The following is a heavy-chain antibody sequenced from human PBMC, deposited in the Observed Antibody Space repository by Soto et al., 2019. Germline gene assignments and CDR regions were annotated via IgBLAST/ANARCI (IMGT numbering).Heavy chain of an antibody. CDR3: AKDRGYCSSTSCYRTGGYFDY. V-gene: IGHV3-23*01. J-gene: IGHJ4*02. CDR1: GFTFSSYA. CDR2: ISGSGGST. Sequence: PGGSLRLSCAASGFTFSSYAMSWVRQAPGKGLEWVSAISGSGGSTYYADSVKGRFTISRDNSKNTLYLQMNSLRAEDTAVYYCAKDRGYCSSTSCYRTGGYFDYWGQGSLVTV. D-gene: IGHD2-2*01.